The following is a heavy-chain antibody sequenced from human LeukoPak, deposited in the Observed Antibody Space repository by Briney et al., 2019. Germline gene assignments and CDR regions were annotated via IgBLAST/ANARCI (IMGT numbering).Heavy chain of an antibody. D-gene: IGHD3-10*01. CDR2: ISHSGST. CDR1: GGSISSGGYF. V-gene: IGHV4-31*03. Sequence: SQTLSLTCTVSGGSISSGGYFWSWVRHHPGKGLEWIGYISHSGSTYYNPSPKSRVTISLEKSKDRFSLRLSSVTAADTAVYYCARDLWFGEYNWFDPWGQGTLVTVSS. J-gene: IGHJ5*02. CDR3: ARDLWFGEYNWFDP.